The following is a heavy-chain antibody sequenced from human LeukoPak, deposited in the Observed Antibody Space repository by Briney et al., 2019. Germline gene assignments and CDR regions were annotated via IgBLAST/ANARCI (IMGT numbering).Heavy chain of an antibody. CDR2: ISGSGGST. D-gene: IGHD3-10*01. CDR1: GFTFSSYA. CDR3: AKVFPWFGELLYFDY. Sequence: GGSLRLSCAASGFTFSSYAMSWVRQAPGKGLEWGSAISGSGGSTYYADSVKGRFTISRDNSKNTLYLQMNSLRAEDTAVYYCAKVFPWFGELLYFDYWGQGTLVTVSS. J-gene: IGHJ4*02. V-gene: IGHV3-23*01.